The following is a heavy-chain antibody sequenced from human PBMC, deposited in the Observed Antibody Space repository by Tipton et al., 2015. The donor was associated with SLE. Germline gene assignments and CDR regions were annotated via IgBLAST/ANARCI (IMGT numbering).Heavy chain of an antibody. J-gene: IGHJ3*02. CDR2: MNPTSGNS. D-gene: IGHD1-26*01. CDR1: GYTFTSYA. V-gene: IGHV1-8*02. Sequence: QSGPEVKKPGASVKVSCKASGYTFTSYAITWVRQAPGQGLEWMGWMNPTSGNSGYAQKFQGRLTMTRNTSVITAYMELSSLRSEDTAVYYCARGYSGSYLDVFEIWGQGTMVTVSS. CDR3: ARGYSGSYLDVFEI.